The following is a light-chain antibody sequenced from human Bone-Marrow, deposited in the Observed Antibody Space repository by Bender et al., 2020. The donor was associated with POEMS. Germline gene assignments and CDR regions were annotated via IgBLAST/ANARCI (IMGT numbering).Light chain of an antibody. CDR3: AVWDDSLNGWV. CDR1: SSDVGSYNL. CDR2: EVT. Sequence: QSALTQPASVSGSPGQSITISCTGTSSDVGSYNLVSWYQQYPGKAPKLMIYEVTKRPSEVPDRFSGSRSGTSASLATSGLQSEDEADYYCAVWDDSLNGWVFGGGTKLTVL. V-gene: IGLV2-14*02. J-gene: IGLJ3*02.